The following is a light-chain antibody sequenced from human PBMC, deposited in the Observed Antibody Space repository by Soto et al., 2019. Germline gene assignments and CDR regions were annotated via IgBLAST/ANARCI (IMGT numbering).Light chain of an antibody. CDR2: NSS. V-gene: IGKV3-15*01. CDR1: QGINSN. Sequence: VLTQSPDTLSLSTGERATLSCRASQGINSNYLAWHQKRPGQTHGLLIYNSSTRATAVRARFSVGGSVTEFSLTISSLQSDDFGVYYCHQYNTWPPRFTFGPGTKVDIK. CDR3: HQYNTWPPRFT. J-gene: IGKJ3*01.